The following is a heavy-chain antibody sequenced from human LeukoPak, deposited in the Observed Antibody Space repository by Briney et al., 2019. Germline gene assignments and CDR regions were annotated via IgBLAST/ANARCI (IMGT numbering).Heavy chain of an antibody. V-gene: IGHV4-59*01. CDR1: GGSISSYY. Sequence: PSETLSLTCTVSGGSISSYYWSWIRQPPGKGLEWIGYIFYSGSTNYNPSLNSRVTMSVDTSKNQFSLKLSSVTAADTAVYYCARSSSGDYLDYWGQGTLVTVSS. D-gene: IGHD6-6*01. CDR2: IFYSGST. CDR3: ARSSSGDYLDY. J-gene: IGHJ4*02.